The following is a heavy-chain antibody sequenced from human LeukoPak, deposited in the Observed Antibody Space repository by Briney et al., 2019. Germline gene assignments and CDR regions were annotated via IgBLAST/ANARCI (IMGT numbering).Heavy chain of an antibody. J-gene: IGHJ4*02. Sequence: GASVKVSCKASGYTFTGYYMHWVRQAPGQGLEWMGWINPNSGGTNYAQKFQGRVTMTRDTSISTAYMELSSLRSEDTAVYYCARSNYYDSSGYFPTDYWGQGTLVTVSS. V-gene: IGHV1-2*02. D-gene: IGHD3-22*01. CDR2: INPNSGGT. CDR1: GYTFTGYY. CDR3: ARSNYYDSSGYFPTDY.